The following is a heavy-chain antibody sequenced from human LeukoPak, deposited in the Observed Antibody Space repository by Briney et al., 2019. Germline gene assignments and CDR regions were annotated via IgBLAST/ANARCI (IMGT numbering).Heavy chain of an antibody. CDR3: ARDLNYAFDY. J-gene: IGHJ4*02. CDR2: IAISSSGM. Sequence: PGGSLRLSCAVSGCPFSTYSMNWVRQAPGKGLEWVSYIAISSSGMYYADSVKGRFTISRDDAKNSLYLQMDSLRDEDTAIYYCARDLNYAFDYWGQGTLVTVSS. D-gene: IGHD2-2*01. CDR1: GCPFSTYS. V-gene: IGHV3-48*02.